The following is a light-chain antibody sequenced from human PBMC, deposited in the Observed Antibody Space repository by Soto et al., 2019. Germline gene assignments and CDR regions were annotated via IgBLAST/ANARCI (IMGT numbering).Light chain of an antibody. CDR3: CLYITGRTGV. J-gene: IGLJ1*01. CDR1: SSDVGSYNR. V-gene: IGLV2-18*01. Sequence: QSALTQPPSVSGSPGQSVTISCTGTSSDVGSYNRLSWYQQPPGTAPKLIMYEVNTRPSGVPDRFSGSKSGSTASLTISGLQAEEEAEYYCCLYITGRTGVFGNATKVT. CDR2: EVN.